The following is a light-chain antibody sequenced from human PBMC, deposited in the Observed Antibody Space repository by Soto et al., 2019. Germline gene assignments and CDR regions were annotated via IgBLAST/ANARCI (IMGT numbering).Light chain of an antibody. V-gene: IGLV1-51*02. CDR1: SSNIGNNY. CDR2: ENN. Sequence: QSVLTQPPSVSAAPGQKVTISCSGSSSNIGNNYVSWNQQLPGTAPKLLIFENNKRPSGIPDRFSASKSGTSATLAITGLQTGDAADYYCGTWDNSLSLPYVFGTGTKLTVL. J-gene: IGLJ1*01. CDR3: GTWDNSLSLPYV.